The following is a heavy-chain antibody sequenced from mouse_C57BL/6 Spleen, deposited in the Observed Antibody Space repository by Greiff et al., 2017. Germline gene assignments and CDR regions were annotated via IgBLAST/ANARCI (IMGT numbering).Heavy chain of an antibody. V-gene: IGHV3-6*01. CDR1: GYSITSGYY. CDR3: ARYDGNFFDY. Sequence: EVQLQQSGPGLVKPSQSLSLTCSVTGYSITSGYYWNWIRQFPGNKLEWMGYISYDGSNNYNPSLKNRISITRDPTKNQFFLKLNSVTTEDTATYYCARYDGNFFDYWGQGTTLTVSS. J-gene: IGHJ2*01. CDR2: ISYDGSN. D-gene: IGHD2-3*01.